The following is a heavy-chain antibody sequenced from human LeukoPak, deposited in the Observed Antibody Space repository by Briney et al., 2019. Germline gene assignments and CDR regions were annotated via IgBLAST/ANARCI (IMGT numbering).Heavy chain of an antibody. V-gene: IGHV4-59*01. D-gene: IGHD5-24*01. CDR2: MHNGVHT. Sequence: PSETLSLTCTVPGDSISSYYWSWIRQPPGKGLEWIGYMHNGVHTNYNPSLKSRVTISGDTSKNQLSLKLTSVTAADTAVYYCARVDPEHRRDGYNYNYWGQGTLVTVSS. J-gene: IGHJ4*02. CDR1: GDSISSYY. CDR3: ARVDPEHRRDGYNYNY.